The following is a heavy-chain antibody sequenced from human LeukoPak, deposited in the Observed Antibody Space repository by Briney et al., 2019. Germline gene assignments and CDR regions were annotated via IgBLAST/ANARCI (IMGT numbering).Heavy chain of an antibody. CDR2: ISSSSSTI. CDR1: GFTFSSYS. V-gene: IGHV3-48*04. J-gene: IGHJ4*02. Sequence: GGSLRLSCAASGFTFSSYSMNWVRQAPGKGLEWVSCISSSSSTIYYADSVKGRFTISRDNAKNSLYLQMNSLRAEDTAVYYCARENYFDYWGQGTLVTVSS. CDR3: ARENYFDY.